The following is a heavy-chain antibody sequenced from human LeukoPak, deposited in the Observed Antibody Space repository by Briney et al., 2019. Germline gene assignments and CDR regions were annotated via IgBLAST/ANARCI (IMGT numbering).Heavy chain of an antibody. J-gene: IGHJ4*02. V-gene: IGHV3-23*01. CDR2: ISGSGGST. CDR1: GFTFSDYY. CDR3: AKVSDFWSGYFDY. Sequence: GGSLRLSCATSGFTFSDYYMSWFRQAPGKGLEWVSGISGSGGSTDYADSVKGRFTISRDNSKNTLYLQMNSLRAEDTAVYYCAKVSDFWSGYFDYWGQGTLVTVSS. D-gene: IGHD3-3*01.